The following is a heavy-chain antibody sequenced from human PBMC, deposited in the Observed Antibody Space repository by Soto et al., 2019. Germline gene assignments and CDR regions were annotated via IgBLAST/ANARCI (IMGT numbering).Heavy chain of an antibody. D-gene: IGHD3-10*01. J-gene: IGHJ6*03. CDR1: GGSISSYY. Sequence: SETLSLTCTVSGGSISSYYWSWIRQPPWKGLEWIGYIYYSGSTNYNPSLKSRVTISVDTSKNQFSLKLSSVTAADTAVYYCARRQGELWFGQDYYYYYYMDVWGKGTTVTVS. CDR2: IYYSGST. V-gene: IGHV4-59*08. CDR3: ARRQGELWFGQDYYYYYYMDV.